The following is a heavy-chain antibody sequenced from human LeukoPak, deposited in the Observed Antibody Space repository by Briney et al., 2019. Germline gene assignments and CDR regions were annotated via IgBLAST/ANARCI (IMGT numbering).Heavy chain of an antibody. CDR1: GFTFSSYE. Sequence: PRGSLRLSCAASGFTFSSYEMNWVRQAPGKGLEWVSYISSSGSTIYYADSVKGRFTISRDNAKNSLYLQMNSLRAEDTAVYYCARDTYMVTWFDYWGQGTLVTVSS. CDR2: ISSSGSTI. J-gene: IGHJ4*02. D-gene: IGHD5-18*01. V-gene: IGHV3-48*03. CDR3: ARDTYMVTWFDY.